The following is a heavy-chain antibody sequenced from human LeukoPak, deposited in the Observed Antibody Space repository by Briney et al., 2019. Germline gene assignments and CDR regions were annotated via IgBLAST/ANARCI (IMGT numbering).Heavy chain of an antibody. CDR3: AKLKQWQPQRYFFEY. V-gene: IGHV3-23*01. J-gene: IGHJ4*02. Sequence: GGSLRLSCAASGFTFSSYAMSWVRQAPGKGLEWGSTFSGTSTNSYADAVKGRVTISRDNSKNTLYLQMNSLRAEDTAVYYCAKLKQWQPQRYFFEYWGQGALVTVAS. D-gene: IGHD6-19*01. CDR2: FSGTSTN. CDR1: GFTFSSYA.